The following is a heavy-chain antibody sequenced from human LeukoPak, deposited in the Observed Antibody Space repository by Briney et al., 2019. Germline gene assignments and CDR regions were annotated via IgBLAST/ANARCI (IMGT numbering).Heavy chain of an antibody. D-gene: IGHD3-10*01. CDR2: IGYDGSKI. V-gene: IGHV3-30*02. CDR1: GFTFSRSG. J-gene: IGHJ3*02. CDR3: AKEGRGGFDI. Sequence: PGGSLRLSCAASGFTFSRSGMHWVRQAPGKGLEWVTFIGYDGSKIYYADPVKVRFAISRDNSKNTLYLQMNSLRAEDMAVYYCAKEGRGGFDIWGQGTMVTVSS.